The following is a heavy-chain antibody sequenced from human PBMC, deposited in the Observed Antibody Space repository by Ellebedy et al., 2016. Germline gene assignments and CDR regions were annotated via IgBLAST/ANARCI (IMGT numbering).Heavy chain of an antibody. Sequence: SETLSLTXSVSGDSISSSYWTWIRQPPGKGLEWIGYISYSGSTSYSPSLKSRVTISLDTSKNQFSLKLRSVTAADTAIYYCVKDGGFGDSWFDPWGQGTLVTVSS. D-gene: IGHD3-10*01. CDR1: GDSISSSY. CDR3: VKDGGFGDSWFDP. CDR2: ISYSGST. V-gene: IGHV4-59*01. J-gene: IGHJ5*02.